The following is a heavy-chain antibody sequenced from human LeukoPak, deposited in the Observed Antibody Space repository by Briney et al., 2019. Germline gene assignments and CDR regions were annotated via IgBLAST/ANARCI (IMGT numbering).Heavy chain of an antibody. Sequence: ETGGSLRLSCAAPGFIFSNYEMNWVRQAPGKGLEWVSYISDGYTMYYTDSVKGRFIISRDNAKNSLYLQMNSLSAEDTAVYYCARGCRSGWCIDLWGQGTLVAVSS. CDR2: ISDGYTM. CDR3: ARGCRSGWCIDL. V-gene: IGHV3-48*03. J-gene: IGHJ4*02. D-gene: IGHD6-19*01. CDR1: GFIFSNYE.